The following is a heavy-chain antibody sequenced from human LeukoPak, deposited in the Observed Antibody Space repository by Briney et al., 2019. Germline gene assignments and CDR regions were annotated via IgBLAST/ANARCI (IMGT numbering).Heavy chain of an antibody. J-gene: IGHJ4*02. CDR3: AKSGLNRFDY. Sequence: PGRSLRLSCAASGFTFSSYAMSWVRQAPGKGLEWVSTISGGGGTPYYADSVKGRFTISRDNSKNTLFLQMNSLRVEDTAVYYCAKSGLNRFDYWGQGALVTVSS. CDR1: GFTFSSYA. D-gene: IGHD2-15*01. V-gene: IGHV3-23*01. CDR2: ISGGGGTP.